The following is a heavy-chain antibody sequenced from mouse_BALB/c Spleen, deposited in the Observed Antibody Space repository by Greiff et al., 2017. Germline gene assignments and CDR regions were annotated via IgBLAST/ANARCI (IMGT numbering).Heavy chain of an antibody. V-gene: IGHV5-9-4*01. J-gene: IGHJ1*01. CDR1: GFTFSSYA. D-gene: IGHD2-12*01. CDR2: ISSGGSYT. CDR3: ARVRPNYFDV. Sequence: EVQVVESGGGLVKPGGSLKLSCAASGFTFSSYAMSWVRQSPEKRLEWVAEISSGGSYTYYPDTVTGRFTISRDNAKNTLYLEMSSLRSEDTAMYYCARVRPNYFDVWGAGTTVTVSS.